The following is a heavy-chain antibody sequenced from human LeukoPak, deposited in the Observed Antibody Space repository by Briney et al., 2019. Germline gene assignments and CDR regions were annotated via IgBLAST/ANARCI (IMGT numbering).Heavy chain of an antibody. CDR1: GFTVSSNY. D-gene: IGHD2-15*01. V-gene: IGHV3-7*01. CDR2: IKEDGSEI. Sequence: PGGSLRLSCAASGFTVSSNYMSWVRQAPGKGPEWVANIKEDGSEIYYVDSVKGRFTISRDNAKNLLYLQMNSLRVEDTAVYSCARDGYCSGDRCFYGMDVWGQGTTVTVSS. CDR3: ARDGYCSGDRCFYGMDV. J-gene: IGHJ6*02.